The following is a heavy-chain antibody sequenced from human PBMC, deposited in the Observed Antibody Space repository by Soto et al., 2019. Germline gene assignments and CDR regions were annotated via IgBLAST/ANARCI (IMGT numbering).Heavy chain of an antibody. J-gene: IGHJ6*02. D-gene: IGHD5-12*01. CDR1: GGSISSSSYY. Sequence: PSETLSLTCTVSGGSISSSSYYWGWIRQPPGKGLEWIGSIYYSGSTYYNPSLKSRVTISVDTSKNQFSLKLSSVTAADTAVYYCARPVVATNDYYYYYGMDVWGQGTTVTVSS. CDR3: ARPVVATNDYYYYYGMDV. V-gene: IGHV4-39*01. CDR2: IYYSGST.